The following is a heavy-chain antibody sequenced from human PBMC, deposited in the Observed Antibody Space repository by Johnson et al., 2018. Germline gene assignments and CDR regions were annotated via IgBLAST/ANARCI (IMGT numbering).Heavy chain of an antibody. CDR3: ARRLRGSSGAFDI. CDR1: GFTVINNY. D-gene: IGHD4-23*01. Sequence: VQLVQSGGGLVQPGGSLRLSCAASGFTVINNYMSWVRQAPGKGLEWISVIYRGGTTYYADSVKGRFTISKDNSNNTLYLQMNSLRPEDTAVYYCARRLRGSSGAFDIWGQGTMVTVSS. CDR2: IYRGGTT. V-gene: IGHV3-66*02. J-gene: IGHJ3*02.